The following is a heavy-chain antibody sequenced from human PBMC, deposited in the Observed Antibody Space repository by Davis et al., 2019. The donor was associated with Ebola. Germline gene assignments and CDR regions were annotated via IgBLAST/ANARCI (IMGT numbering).Heavy chain of an antibody. J-gene: IGHJ5*02. CDR1: GYTFTSYG. Sequence: AASVKVSCKSSGYTFTSYGISWVRQAPGQGLEWMGWISPYNGNTHYARKLQGRVTMTTDTSTSTAYMELRSLRSDDTAVYYCARDWGMVRSAGWFDPWGQGTLVTVSS. D-gene: IGHD3-10*01. CDR3: ARDWGMVRSAGWFDP. CDR2: ISPYNGNT. V-gene: IGHV1-18*04.